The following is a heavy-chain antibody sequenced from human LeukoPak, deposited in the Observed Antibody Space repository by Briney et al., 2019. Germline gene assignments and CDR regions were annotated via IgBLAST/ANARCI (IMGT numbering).Heavy chain of an antibody. CDR3: AKGGSYRSQPYFDY. CDR2: ISDSGGYT. D-gene: IGHD3-16*02. Sequence: ETLSLTCTVSSGSIFSSNWWSWVRQAPGKGLEWVSSISDSGGYTFYADSVKGRFTISRDNSKNTVYLQMNSLRAEDTAVYYCAKGGSYRSQPYFDYWGQGTPVTVSS. V-gene: IGHV3-23*01. CDR1: SGSIFSSNW. J-gene: IGHJ4*02.